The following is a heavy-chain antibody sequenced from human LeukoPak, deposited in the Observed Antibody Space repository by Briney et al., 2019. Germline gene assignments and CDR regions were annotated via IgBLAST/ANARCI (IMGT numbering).Heavy chain of an antibody. J-gene: IGHJ4*02. Sequence: GRSLRLSCAASGFTFRSYDLHWVRQAPGKGLEWVAAISYDGDNKYYADSVKGRFTISRDNSKNTVYLQMNSLRAEDTAVYYCARVATDCGGDCPAYYLDYWGQGTLVTVSS. CDR3: ARVATDCGGDCPAYYLDY. CDR1: GFTFRSYD. V-gene: IGHV3-30-3*01. D-gene: IGHD2-21*02. CDR2: ISYDGDNK.